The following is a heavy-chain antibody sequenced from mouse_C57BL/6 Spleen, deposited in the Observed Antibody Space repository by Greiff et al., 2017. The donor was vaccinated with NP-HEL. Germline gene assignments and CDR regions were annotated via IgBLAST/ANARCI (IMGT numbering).Heavy chain of an antibody. CDR1: GYAFSSYW. CDR2: IYPGDGDT. D-gene: IGHD1-1*01. CDR3: ARSLITPVVAPFAY. Sequence: QVQLQQSGAELVKPGASVKISCKASGYAFSSYWMNWVKQRPGKGLEWIGQIYPGDGDTNYNGKFKGKATLTADKSSSTAYMQLSSLTSEDSAVYFCARSLITPVVAPFAYWGQGTLVTVSA. V-gene: IGHV1-80*01. J-gene: IGHJ3*01.